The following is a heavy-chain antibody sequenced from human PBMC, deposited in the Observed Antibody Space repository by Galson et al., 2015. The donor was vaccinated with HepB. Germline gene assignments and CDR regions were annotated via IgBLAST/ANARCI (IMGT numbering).Heavy chain of an antibody. Sequence: ETLSLTCAVYGGSFSGYYWSWIRQPPGKGLEWIGEINHSGSTNYNPSLKSQVTISVDTSKNQFSLKLSSVTAADTAVYYCARGVVIIPSVGYYYYGMDVWGQGTTVTVSS. CDR1: GGSFSGYY. CDR2: INHSGST. V-gene: IGHV4-34*01. J-gene: IGHJ6*02. CDR3: ARGVVIIPSVGYYYYGMDV. D-gene: IGHD3-3*01.